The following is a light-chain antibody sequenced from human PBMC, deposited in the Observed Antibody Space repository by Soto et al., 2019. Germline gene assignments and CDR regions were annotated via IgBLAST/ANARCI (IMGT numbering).Light chain of an antibody. CDR3: QQSNKWPYT. CDR2: GAS. CDR1: QSVSSN. Sequence: EIVMTQSPATLSVSPGERATLSCRASQSVSSNLAWYQQKPGQAPRLLFYGASTRATGIPARFSGTGSGTDFTLTISSLQSEAFAVYYCQQSNKWPYTLGQGTKLETK. J-gene: IGKJ2*01. V-gene: IGKV3-15*01.